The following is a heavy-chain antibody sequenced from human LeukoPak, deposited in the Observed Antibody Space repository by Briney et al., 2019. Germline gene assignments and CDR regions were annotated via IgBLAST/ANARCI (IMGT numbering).Heavy chain of an antibody. CDR3: ARAKYSGSYYLFDY. D-gene: IGHD1-26*01. Sequence: ASVKVSCKASGYTFTGYYMHWVRQAPGQGLEWMGWINPNSGGTNHAQKFQGWVTMTRDTSISTAYMELSRLRSDDTAVYYCARAKYSGSYYLFDYWGQGTLVTVSS. CDR2: INPNSGGT. CDR1: GYTFTGYY. V-gene: IGHV1-2*04. J-gene: IGHJ4*02.